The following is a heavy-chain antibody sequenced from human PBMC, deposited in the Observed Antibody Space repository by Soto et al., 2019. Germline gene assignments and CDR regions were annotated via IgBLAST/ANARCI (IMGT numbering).Heavy chain of an antibody. Sequence: SETLSLTCTVSGGSISSYYWSWIRQPPGKGLEWIGYIYYSGSTNYNPSLKSRVTISVDTSKNQFSLKLSSVTAADTAVYYCARGSYYYGSGSYYQVFDPWGQGTLVTVSS. CDR1: GGSISSYY. V-gene: IGHV4-59*12. CDR3: ARGSYYYGSGSYYQVFDP. J-gene: IGHJ5*02. CDR2: IYYSGST. D-gene: IGHD3-10*01.